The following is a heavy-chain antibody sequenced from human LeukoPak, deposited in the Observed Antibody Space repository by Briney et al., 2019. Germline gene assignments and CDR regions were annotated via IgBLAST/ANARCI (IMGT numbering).Heavy chain of an antibody. J-gene: IGHJ4*02. D-gene: IGHD3-22*01. Sequence: GGSLTLSCAASGFTFSDYYLSWVRQAPGKGLEWVSFISPSSSYTNYADSVKGRFNISRDNAKNSLYLQMSSLRAEDTAVYYCARLWGGSSGYYYWGQGTLVTVSS. V-gene: IGHV3-11*03. CDR3: ARLWGGSSGYYY. CDR2: ISPSSSYT. CDR1: GFTFSDYY.